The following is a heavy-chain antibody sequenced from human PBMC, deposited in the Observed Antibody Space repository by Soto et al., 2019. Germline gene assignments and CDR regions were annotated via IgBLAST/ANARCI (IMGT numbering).Heavy chain of an antibody. Sequence: EVQLLESGGGLVQPGGSLRLSCAASGFSFSSYAMSWVRQAPGKGLEWVSGVSGSGGSTYYAESVKGRFTISRDNSKNTLYLQLNSLRAEDTALYYCAKDETYRDYLPGYYGFDVWGQGTTVTVSS. CDR1: GFSFSSYA. J-gene: IGHJ6*02. CDR2: VSGSGGST. CDR3: AKDETYRDYLPGYYGFDV. V-gene: IGHV3-23*01. D-gene: IGHD4-17*01.